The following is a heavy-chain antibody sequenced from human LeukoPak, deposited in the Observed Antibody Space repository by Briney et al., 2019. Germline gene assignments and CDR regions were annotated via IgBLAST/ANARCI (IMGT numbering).Heavy chain of an antibody. J-gene: IGHJ4*02. CDR1: GFTLNSNA. Sequence: GGSLRLSCAVSGFTLNSNAMCWVRQGPGKGLEWVSAISRIGVTTYYADSVEGRFTISRDTSKNTLYLQMNTLRPEDTAVYYCAKEEVPNDYWGQGTLVTVSS. CDR3: AKEEVPNDY. V-gene: IGHV3-23*01. D-gene: IGHD2-2*01. CDR2: ISRIGVTT.